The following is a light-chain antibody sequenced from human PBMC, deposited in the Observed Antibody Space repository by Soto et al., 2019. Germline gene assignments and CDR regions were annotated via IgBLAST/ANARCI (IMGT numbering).Light chain of an antibody. CDR3: QQYDNSPIT. J-gene: IGKJ5*01. Sequence: EIVMTQSPATLSLSPGERGTLSFRASQNVNSNLAWYQQKPGQAPRLLIYGASSRATGIPDRFSGTGSETDFTLTISRLEPEDFAVYYCQQYDNSPITFGQGTRLEIK. V-gene: IGKV3-20*01. CDR1: QNVNSN. CDR2: GAS.